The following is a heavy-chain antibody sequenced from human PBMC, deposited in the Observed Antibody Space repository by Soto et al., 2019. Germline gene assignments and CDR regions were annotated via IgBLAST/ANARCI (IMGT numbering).Heavy chain of an antibody. V-gene: IGHV3-23*01. CDR1: GFTFSSYA. J-gene: IGHJ4*02. CDR2: ISGSDGTT. D-gene: IGHD3-3*01. CDR3: VKSGYDFWSAYNY. Sequence: PGWSLRLSCAASGFTFSSYAMNWVRQAPGKGLEWVSGISGSDGTTYYADSVKGRFTISRENSKNTLSLQMNSLRAEDTAVYYCVKSGYDFWSAYNYWGQGTLVTVSS.